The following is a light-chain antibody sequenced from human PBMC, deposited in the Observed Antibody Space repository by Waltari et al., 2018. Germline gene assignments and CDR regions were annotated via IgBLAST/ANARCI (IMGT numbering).Light chain of an antibody. CDR2: WAS. CDR1: QSLLYDIDNKDY. J-gene: IGKJ2*01. Sequence: DIVMTQSPDSLAVSLGERATINCKSSQSLLYDIDNKDYLAWYQQKPGQPPKLLIHWASTRESGVPDRFSGSGSGTDFTLTISSLQAEDVAVYYCQQYYSLPYTFGPGTRLEIK. CDR3: QQYYSLPYT. V-gene: IGKV4-1*01.